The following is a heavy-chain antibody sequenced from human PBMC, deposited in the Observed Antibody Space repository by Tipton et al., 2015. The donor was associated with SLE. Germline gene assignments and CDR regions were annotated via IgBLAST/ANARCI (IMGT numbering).Heavy chain of an antibody. D-gene: IGHD1-1*01. CDR3: ARGLEENVSAERWFDP. CDR1: GDSTNSGAYY. J-gene: IGHJ5*02. CDR2: VNARGIT. Sequence: TLSLTCTVSGDSTNSGAYYWSWLRQPAGKGLEWFGRVNARGITNYNPSLRSRVTISMDTSKNQFSLQLSSATAADTAVYYCARGLEENVSAERWFDPWGQGTLVTVSS. V-gene: IGHV4-61*02.